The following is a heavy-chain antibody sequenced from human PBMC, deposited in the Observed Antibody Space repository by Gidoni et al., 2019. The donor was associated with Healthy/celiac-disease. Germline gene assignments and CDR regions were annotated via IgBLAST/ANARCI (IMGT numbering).Heavy chain of an antibody. Sequence: EVQLVESGGGLVKPGGSLRLSCAASGFTFRSYSMNWVRQAPGKGLEWVSSISSSRTYIYYADSVKGRFTISRDNAKNSLYLQMNSLRAEDTAVYYCARDQLELKRPGMDVWGQGTTVTVSS. V-gene: IGHV3-21*01. D-gene: IGHD1-1*01. J-gene: IGHJ6*02. CDR1: GFTFRSYS. CDR3: ARDQLELKRPGMDV. CDR2: ISSSRTYI.